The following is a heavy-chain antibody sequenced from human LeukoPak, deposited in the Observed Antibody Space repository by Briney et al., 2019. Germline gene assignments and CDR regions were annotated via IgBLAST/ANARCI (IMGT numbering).Heavy chain of an antibody. D-gene: IGHD7-27*01. CDR1: GGTLSSYA. J-gene: IGHJ4*02. Sequence: ASVKVSCTASGGTLSSYAISWVRQAPGQGLEWMGRINPNSGGTNYAQKFQGRVTMTRDTSISTAYMELSRLRSDDTAVYYCARVRWGEGSFDYWGQGTLVTVSS. CDR3: ARVRWGEGSFDY. V-gene: IGHV1-2*06. CDR2: INPNSGGT.